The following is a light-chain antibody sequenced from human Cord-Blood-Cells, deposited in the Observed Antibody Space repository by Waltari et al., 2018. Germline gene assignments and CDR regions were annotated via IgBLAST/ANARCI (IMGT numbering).Light chain of an antibody. Sequence: SALTQPASASGSPGQSVPISCTGTRSDVVGFNYVPWYQQYPGEAPKPMIYDVSNRPSGVSDRFSGSNAGDTAPLTIFGLQAEDEADYYCSSYTSGSTVVVGGGTTLTVL. CDR3: SSYTSGSTVV. J-gene: IGLJ2*01. CDR2: DVS. V-gene: IGLV2-14*01. CDR1: RSDVVGFNY.